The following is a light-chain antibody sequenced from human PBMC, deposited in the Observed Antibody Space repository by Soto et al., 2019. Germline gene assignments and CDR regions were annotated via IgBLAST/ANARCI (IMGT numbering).Light chain of an antibody. CDR1: QSVLYTSYNKNL. J-gene: IGKJ3*01. CDR2: RAS. Sequence: DIVMTQSPDSLAVSLGERATINCKSSQSVLYTSYNKNLLAWYQQKPGQPPKLLIYRASTRESGVPDRFSGSGSGTDFTLTISSLQAEDVAVYYCQQYSDSPPLFALGPGTKVNI. CDR3: QQYSDSPPLFA. V-gene: IGKV4-1*01.